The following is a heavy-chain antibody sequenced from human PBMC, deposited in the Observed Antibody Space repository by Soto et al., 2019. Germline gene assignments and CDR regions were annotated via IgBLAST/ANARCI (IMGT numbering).Heavy chain of an antibody. Sequence: GASVKVSCKVSGYTLTELSMHWVRQAPGKGLEWMGGFDPEDGETIYAQKFQGRVTMTEDTSTDTAYMELSSLRSEDTAVYYCATTNYDYVWGSNWFDPWGQGTLVTVS. CDR3: ATTNYDYVWGSNWFDP. V-gene: IGHV1-24*01. D-gene: IGHD3-16*01. CDR2: FDPEDGET. CDR1: GYTLTELS. J-gene: IGHJ5*02.